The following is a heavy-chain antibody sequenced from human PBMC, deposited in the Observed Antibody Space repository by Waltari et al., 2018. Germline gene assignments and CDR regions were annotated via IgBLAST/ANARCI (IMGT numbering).Heavy chain of an antibody. V-gene: IGHV4-39*01. CDR2: IYYSGST. CDR3: ARHVGDFWSGYYYYYYMDV. J-gene: IGHJ6*03. CDR1: GGSISSSSYY. D-gene: IGHD3-3*01. Sequence: QLQLQESGPGLVKPSETLSLTCTVSGGSISSSSYYWGWIRQPPGKGLEWIGSIYYSGSTYYNPSLKRRVTISVDTSKNQFSLKLSSVTAADTAVYYCARHVGDFWSGYYYYYYMDVWGKGTTVTVSS.